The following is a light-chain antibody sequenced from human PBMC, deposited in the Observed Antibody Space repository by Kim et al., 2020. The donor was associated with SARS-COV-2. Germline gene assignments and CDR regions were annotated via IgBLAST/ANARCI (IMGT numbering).Light chain of an antibody. V-gene: IGKV1-5*03. J-gene: IGKJ4*01. CDR3: QQYNIYSLT. CDR1: QSISIW. Sequence: ASVGDRVTITCRASQSISIWLAWYQQKPGKAPKFLIYKASNLATGVPSRFSGSGSGTEFTLTISSLQPDDFATYYCQQYNIYSLTFGGGTKVDIK. CDR2: KAS.